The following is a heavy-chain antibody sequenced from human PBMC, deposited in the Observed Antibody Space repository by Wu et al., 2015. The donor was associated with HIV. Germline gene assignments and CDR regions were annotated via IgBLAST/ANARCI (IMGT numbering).Heavy chain of an antibody. CDR1: GYTFTDYY. J-gene: IGHJ4*02. V-gene: IGHV1-46*01. Sequence: QVQLVQSGAEVMKPGASVKISCWASGYTFTDYYIHWLRQAPGQGLEWMGIINPRGGTITYTTYSQRFQDRITMTRDTSTNTLYMELSSLRSEDTAVYYCARDKKPESISLTTVGFYVFQYWGQGTLVTVSS. CDR3: ARDKKPESISLTTVGFYVFQY. CDR2: INPRGGTITYT. D-gene: IGHD3-22*01.